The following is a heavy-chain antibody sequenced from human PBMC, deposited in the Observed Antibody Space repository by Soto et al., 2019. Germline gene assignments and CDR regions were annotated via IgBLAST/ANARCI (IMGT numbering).Heavy chain of an antibody. D-gene: IGHD2-2*01. CDR3: ARVPDY. Sequence: QLQLQESGSGLVKPSQTLSLTCAVSGGSISSGGYSWSWIRQPPGKGLEWIGYMYHSGSTYYNPSLKSRVSISIDRSKSQFSLKLCSVTASDTAMYYSARVPDYWGQGILVSVSS. CDR1: GGSISSGGYS. J-gene: IGHJ4*02. V-gene: IGHV4-30-2*01. CDR2: MYHSGST.